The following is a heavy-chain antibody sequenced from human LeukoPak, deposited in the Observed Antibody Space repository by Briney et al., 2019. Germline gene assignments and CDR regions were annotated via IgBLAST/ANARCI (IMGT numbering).Heavy chain of an antibody. CDR3: ARVIVGAASALDY. V-gene: IGHV3-30*03. J-gene: IGHJ4*02. Sequence: GGSLRLSCAASGFTFSSYGMHWVRQAPGKGLEWVAVISYDGSNKYYADSVKGRFTISRDNSKNTLYLQMNSLRAEDTAVYYCARVIVGAASALDYWGQGTLVTVSS. CDR1: GFTFSSYG. D-gene: IGHD1-26*01. CDR2: ISYDGSNK.